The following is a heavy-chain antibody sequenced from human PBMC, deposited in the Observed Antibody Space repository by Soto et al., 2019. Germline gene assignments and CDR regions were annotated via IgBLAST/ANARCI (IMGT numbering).Heavy chain of an antibody. J-gene: IGHJ2*01. CDR3: ARKILGSTTRPNYWYFDL. CDR1: GFTFINYA. D-gene: IGHD7-27*01. Sequence: EVQVLDSGGGLVQLGGSLRLSCAGSGFTFINYAMNWVRQAPGKGLEWVSSISGGGDAAFFPDSVRGRFTISRDNSKNTVTLQMNSLGVDDTAVYYCARKILGSTTRPNYWYFDLWGRGTLVTVSS. V-gene: IGHV3-23*01. CDR2: ISGGGDAA.